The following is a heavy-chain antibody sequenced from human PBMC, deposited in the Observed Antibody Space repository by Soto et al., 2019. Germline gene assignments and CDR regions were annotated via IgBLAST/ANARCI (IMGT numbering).Heavy chain of an antibody. CDR1: GGSISSYY. CDR2: IYYSGST. CDR3: ARHVRAAGIFDY. J-gene: IGHJ4*02. D-gene: IGHD6-13*01. Sequence: SETLSLTCTVSGGSISSYYWSWIRQPPGKGLEWIGYIYYSGSTNYNPSLKSRVTISVDTSKNQFSLKLSSVTAADTAVYYCARHVRAAGIFDYWGQGTLVTVSS. V-gene: IGHV4-59*01.